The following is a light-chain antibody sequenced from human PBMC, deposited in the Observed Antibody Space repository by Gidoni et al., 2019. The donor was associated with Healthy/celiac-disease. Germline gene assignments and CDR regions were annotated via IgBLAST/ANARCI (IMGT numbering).Light chain of an antibody. CDR2: GAS. CDR3: QQYDNLPLT. V-gene: IGKV1-33*01. Sequence: DIQMTQSPSSLSASVGDRVTITCQASQDISNYLNWYQQKPGKAPTLLIYGASNLETGVPSRFSCSGSGTDFTFTISSLQPEDIATYYCQQYDNLPLTFGPGTKVDIK. CDR1: QDISNY. J-gene: IGKJ3*01.